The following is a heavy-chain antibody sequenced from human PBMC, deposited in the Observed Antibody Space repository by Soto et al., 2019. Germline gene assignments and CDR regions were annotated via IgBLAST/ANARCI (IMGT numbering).Heavy chain of an antibody. D-gene: IGHD3-9*01. CDR1: GFTFSSYS. CDR3: ARDRRTGYPTRAFAY. Sequence: GGSLRLSCAASGFTFSSYSMNWVRQAPGKGLEWVSYISSSSSTIYYADSVKGRFTISRDNAKNSLYLQMNSLRDEDTAVYYCARDRRTGYPTRAFAYWGQGTLVTVSS. V-gene: IGHV3-48*02. CDR2: ISSSSSTI. J-gene: IGHJ4*02.